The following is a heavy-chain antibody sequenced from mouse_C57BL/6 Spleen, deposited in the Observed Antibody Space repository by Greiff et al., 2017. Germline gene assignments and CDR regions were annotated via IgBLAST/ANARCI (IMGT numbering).Heavy chain of an antibody. CDR1: GFSLTSYG. J-gene: IGHJ4*01. CDR2: IWSGGST. CDR3: ARGAAQATWAMDY. D-gene: IGHD3-2*02. Sequence: VQRVESGPGLVQPSQSLSITCTVSGFSLTSYGVHWVRQSPGKGLEWLGVIWSGGSTDYNAAFISRLSISKDNSKSQVFFKMNSLQADDTAIYYCARGAAQATWAMDYWGQGTSVTVSS. V-gene: IGHV2-2*01.